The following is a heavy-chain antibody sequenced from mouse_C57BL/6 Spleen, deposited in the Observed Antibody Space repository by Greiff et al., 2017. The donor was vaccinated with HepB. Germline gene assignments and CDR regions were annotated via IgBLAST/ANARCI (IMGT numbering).Heavy chain of an antibody. Sequence: EVKLMESGEGLVKPGGSLKLSCAASGFTFSSYAMSWVHQTPEKRLEWVAYISSGGDYIYYADTVKGRFTISRDNARNTLYLQMSSLKSEDTAMYYCTRLNGYFDYWGQGTTLTVSS. V-gene: IGHV5-9-1*02. CDR2: ISSGGDYI. J-gene: IGHJ2*01. CDR3: TRLNGYFDY. CDR1: GFTFSSYA.